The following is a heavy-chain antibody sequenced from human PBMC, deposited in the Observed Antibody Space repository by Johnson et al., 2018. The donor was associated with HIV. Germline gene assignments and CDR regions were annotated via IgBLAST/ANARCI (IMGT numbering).Heavy chain of an antibody. Sequence: EVQLLESGGGVVQPGRSLRLSCAASGFTFSNFALHWVRQAPGKGLEWVSAISGSGGSTYYADSVKGRFTISRDNSKNTLYLQMNSLRAEDTAVYYCARDRATIFGVDDAFDIWGQGTMVTVSS. J-gene: IGHJ3*02. CDR2: ISGSGGST. D-gene: IGHD3-3*01. V-gene: IGHV3-23*01. CDR3: ARDRATIFGVDDAFDI. CDR1: GFTFSNFA.